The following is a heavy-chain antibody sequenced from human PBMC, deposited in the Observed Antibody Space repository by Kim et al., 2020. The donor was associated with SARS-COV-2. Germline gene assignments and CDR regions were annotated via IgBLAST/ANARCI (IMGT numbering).Heavy chain of an antibody. CDR3: AKGVSRYRQSPFDY. CDR1: GFTFSSYG. V-gene: IGHV3-30*18. D-gene: IGHD3-16*02. Sequence: GGSLRLSCAASGFTFSSYGMHWVRQAPGKGLEWVAVISYDGSNKYYADSVKGRFTISRDNSKNTLYLQMNSLRAEDTAVYYCAKGVSRYRQSPFDYWGQGTLVTVSS. J-gene: IGHJ4*02. CDR2: ISYDGSNK.